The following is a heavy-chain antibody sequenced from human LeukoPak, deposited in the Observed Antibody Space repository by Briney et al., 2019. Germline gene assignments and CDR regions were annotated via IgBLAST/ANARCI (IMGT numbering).Heavy chain of an antibody. Sequence: GGSLRLSCAASGFTVSSHDMSWVRQAPGKGLEWVSVIYMGGNTFYVDSVKGRFTISRHTFKNTLYLQMNSLRPEDTAVYYCVRVGDEVAYTRGYLDYWGQGTLVTVSS. V-gene: IGHV3-53*04. D-gene: IGHD3-16*01. CDR3: VRVGDEVAYTRGYLDY. CDR1: GFTVSSHD. CDR2: IYMGGNT. J-gene: IGHJ4*02.